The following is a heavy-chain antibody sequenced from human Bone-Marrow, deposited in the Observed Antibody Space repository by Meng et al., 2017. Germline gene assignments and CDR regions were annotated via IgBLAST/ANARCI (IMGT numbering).Heavy chain of an antibody. CDR2: IDPKIGNT. Sequence: VLVLLLCGEVNTPVVPVQVPSQPSEDTVPDSWLHWVRGVPGQVLEWMGRIDPKIGNTNYAQKLQGRVTMTTDTSTSTAYMELSRLRSDDTAVYSCATDRWSADLLGWFDPWGQGTLVTVSS. CDR1: EDTVPDSW. D-gene: IGHD2-15*01. J-gene: IGHJ5*02. V-gene: IGHV1-18*04. CDR3: ATDRWSADLLGWFDP.